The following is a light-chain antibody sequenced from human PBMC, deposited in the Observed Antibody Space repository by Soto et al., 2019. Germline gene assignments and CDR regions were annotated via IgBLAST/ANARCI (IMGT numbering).Light chain of an antibody. V-gene: IGKV3-15*01. CDR2: GAS. CDR3: QQYNSYSEA. CDR1: QSVSSN. Sequence: EIVMTQSPATLSVSPGERATLSCRASQSVSSNLAWYQQKPGQAPRLLIYGASTRATGIPARFSGSGSGTEFTLTISSLQPDDIATYSCQQYNSYSEAFGQGTKVDI. J-gene: IGKJ1*01.